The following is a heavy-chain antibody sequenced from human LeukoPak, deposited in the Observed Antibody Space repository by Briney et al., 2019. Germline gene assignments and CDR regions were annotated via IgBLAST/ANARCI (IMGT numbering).Heavy chain of an antibody. CDR2: ISGSGGST. J-gene: IGHJ4*02. CDR1: GFTFSSYA. Sequence: QPGGSLRLSCAASGFTFSSYAMSWVRQAAGEGLEWVSAISGSGGSTYYADSVKGRFTISRNNSKNTLYLQMNSLRAEDTAVYYCAKDPGLLWFGELLYFDYWGQGTLVTVSS. D-gene: IGHD3-10*01. V-gene: IGHV3-23*01. CDR3: AKDPGLLWFGELLYFDY.